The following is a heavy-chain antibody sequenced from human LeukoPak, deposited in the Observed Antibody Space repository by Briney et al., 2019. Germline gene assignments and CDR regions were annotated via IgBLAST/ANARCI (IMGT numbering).Heavy chain of an antibody. Sequence: PGGSLRLSCAASGFTFSRHWMYWVRQAPGKGLEWVGRIKSKTDGGTTDYAEPVKGRFTISRDDSKNTLYLQMNSLKTEDTAVYYCTAFYYYDSSGYLNWFDPWGQGTLVTVSS. J-gene: IGHJ5*02. D-gene: IGHD3-22*01. CDR2: IKSKTDGGTT. V-gene: IGHV3-15*01. CDR1: GFTFSRHW. CDR3: TAFYYYDSSGYLNWFDP.